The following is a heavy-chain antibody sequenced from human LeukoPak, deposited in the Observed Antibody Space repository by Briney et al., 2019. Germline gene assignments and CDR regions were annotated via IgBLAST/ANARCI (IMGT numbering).Heavy chain of an antibody. J-gene: IGHJ3*02. CDR1: GDSISSSSYY. CDR3: ARHDADSSIAARPNVVAFDI. D-gene: IGHD6-6*01. Sequence: SETLSLTCTVSGDSISSSSYYWGWIRQPPGKGLEWIGSIYYSGSTYYNPSLKGRVTISVDTSKNQFSLKLSSVTAADTAVYYCARHDADSSIAARPNVVAFDIWGQGTMVTVSS. CDR2: IYYSGST. V-gene: IGHV4-39*01.